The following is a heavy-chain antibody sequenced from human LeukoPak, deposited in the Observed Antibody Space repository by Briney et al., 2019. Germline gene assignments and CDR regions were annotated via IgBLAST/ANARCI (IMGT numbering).Heavy chain of an antibody. CDR1: GFTFKTYG. D-gene: IGHD4-17*01. CDR2: IEKDGSNK. J-gene: IGHJ4*02. V-gene: IGHV3-30*02. CDR3: ARDKTTVTPLDY. Sequence: GSLRLSCAASGFTFKTYGMHWVRQAPGKGLDWVAFIEKDGSNKYYADSVKGRFTVSRDNSKNRLYLQMNSLRAEDTAVYYCARDKTTVTPLDYWGQGTLVTVSS.